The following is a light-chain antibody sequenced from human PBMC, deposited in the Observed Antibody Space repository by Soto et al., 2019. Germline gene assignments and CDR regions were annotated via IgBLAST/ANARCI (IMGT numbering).Light chain of an antibody. V-gene: IGLV3-21*02. CDR3: QVWDSGSDHVV. J-gene: IGLJ2*01. CDR2: DDS. CDR1: NIGTFS. Sequence: SYELTQPPSVSLAPGQTARISCAGNNIGTFSVHGYQQKPGQAPVLVVHDDSDRSSGIPERCSGSNSGNTATLTISRVEAGDEADYYCQVWDSGSDHVVFGGGTQLTVL.